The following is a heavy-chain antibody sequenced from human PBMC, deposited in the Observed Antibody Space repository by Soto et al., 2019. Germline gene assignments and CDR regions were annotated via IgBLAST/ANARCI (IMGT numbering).Heavy chain of an antibody. Sequence: GSLRLSCAASAFTFSSYWMHWVRQGPGKGLGWVSRVNSDESSTSYADSVKGRFTISRDNAKNTLYLQMSSMRVEDTALDYCVFFDCPRTSVVTLIEAIVYLGQGTLVTVSS. J-gene: IGHJ4*01. D-gene: IGHD2-21*02. V-gene: IGHV3-74*01. CDR2: VNSDESST. CDR3: VFFDCPRTSVVTLIEAIVY. CDR1: AFTFSSYW.